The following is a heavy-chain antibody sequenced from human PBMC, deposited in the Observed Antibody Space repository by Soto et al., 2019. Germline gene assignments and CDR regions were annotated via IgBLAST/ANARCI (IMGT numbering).Heavy chain of an antibody. J-gene: IGHJ4*02. CDR1: GYTFTSYG. CDR2: ISAYNGNT. Sequence: ASVKVSCKASGYTFTSYGISWVRQAPGQGLEWMGWISAYNGNTNYAQKLQGRVTMTTDTSTSTAYMELRSLRSDDTAVYYCAREYSYCSSTSCWDYWGQGTLVTVS. V-gene: IGHV1-18*01. D-gene: IGHD2-2*01. CDR3: AREYSYCSSTSCWDY.